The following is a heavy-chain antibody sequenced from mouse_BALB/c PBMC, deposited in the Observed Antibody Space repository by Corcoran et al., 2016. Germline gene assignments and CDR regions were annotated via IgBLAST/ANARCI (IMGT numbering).Heavy chain of an antibody. CDR3: SRDYYGSSLVY. Sequence: EVQLQQSGPELVKPGASMKISCKASGYSFTGYTMNWVKQGHGKNLEWIGLINPYNGGTSYNQKFKGKATLTVDNSSSTAYMELLSLTSEDYAVYYGSRDYYGSSLVYWGPGTLFTVSA. CDR1: GYSFTGYT. J-gene: IGHJ3*01. CDR2: INPYNGGT. D-gene: IGHD1-1*01. V-gene: IGHV1-18*01.